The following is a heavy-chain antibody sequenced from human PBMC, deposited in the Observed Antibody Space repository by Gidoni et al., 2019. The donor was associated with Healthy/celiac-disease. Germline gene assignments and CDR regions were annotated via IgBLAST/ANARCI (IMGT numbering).Heavy chain of an antibody. CDR2: IKSKTGGGTT. V-gene: IGHV3-15*01. D-gene: IGHD3-22*01. Sequence: EVQRVAAGGGLVKPGGSLRFSCPASGFTFSNPWMSWVRQAPGKGLEWGGRIKSKTGGGTTDYAAPVKGRFTISRDDSKNTLYLQMNSLKTEDTAVYYCTADLEVVITVAFDIWGQGTMVTVSS. CDR1: GFTFSNPW. CDR3: TADLEVVITVAFDI. J-gene: IGHJ3*02.